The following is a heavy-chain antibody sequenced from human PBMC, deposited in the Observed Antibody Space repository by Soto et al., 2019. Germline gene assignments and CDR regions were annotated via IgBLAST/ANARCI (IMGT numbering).Heavy chain of an antibody. D-gene: IGHD5-18*01. Sequence: ASVKVSCKASGYTFTNFGISWVRQAPGQGLEWMGWINAYNGNTNYAQMLQGRVTMTTDTSTSTAYMELRSLRYDDTAVYYCARGLTEMDTLGWYYGMDVWGQGTTVTVSS. CDR1: GYTFTNFG. V-gene: IGHV1-18*01. J-gene: IGHJ6*02. CDR2: INAYNGNT. CDR3: ARGLTEMDTLGWYYGMDV.